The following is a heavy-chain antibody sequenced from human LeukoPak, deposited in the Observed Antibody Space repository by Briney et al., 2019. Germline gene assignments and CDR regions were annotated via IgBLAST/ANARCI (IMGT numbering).Heavy chain of an antibody. Sequence: PGRSLRLSCAASGFTFSSYAMHWVRQAPGKGLEWVAVISYDGSNKYYADSVKGRFTISRDNSKNTLYLQMNSLRAEDTAVYYCASAAAGDYYFDHWGQGTLVTVSS. V-gene: IGHV3-30*04. CDR3: ASAAAGDYYFDH. J-gene: IGHJ4*02. CDR1: GFTFSSYA. D-gene: IGHD6-13*01. CDR2: ISYDGSNK.